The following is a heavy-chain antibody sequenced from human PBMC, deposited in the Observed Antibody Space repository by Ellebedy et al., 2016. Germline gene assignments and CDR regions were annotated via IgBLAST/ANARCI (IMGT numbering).Heavy chain of an antibody. V-gene: IGHV1-18*01. J-gene: IGHJ5*02. CDR1: GYPLINYD. D-gene: IGHD1-26*01. CDR2: TDST. Sequence: ASVKVSCXASGYPLINYDFTWVRQAPGQGLEWVGGTDSTNYAQKFQGRVTMTTDTSTSTAYMELRTLRFDDTAVYYCARDTRDGVGSSEAYYDPWGQGTLVTVSS. CDR3: ARDTRDGVGSSEAYYDP.